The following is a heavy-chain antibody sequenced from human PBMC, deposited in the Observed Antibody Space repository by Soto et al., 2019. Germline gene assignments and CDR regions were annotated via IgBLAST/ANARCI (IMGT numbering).Heavy chain of an antibody. J-gene: IGHJ4*02. CDR1: CGSISSSSYY. D-gene: IGHD3-9*01. V-gene: IGHV4-39*01. CDR2: IYYSGST. Sequence: SETLSLTCTVSCGSISSSSYYWGWIRQPPGKGLEWIGSIYYSGSTYYNPSLKSRVTISVDTSKNQFSLKLSSVTAADTAVYYCATSLTGYYMGLDYWGQGTLVTVSS. CDR3: ATSLTGYYMGLDY.